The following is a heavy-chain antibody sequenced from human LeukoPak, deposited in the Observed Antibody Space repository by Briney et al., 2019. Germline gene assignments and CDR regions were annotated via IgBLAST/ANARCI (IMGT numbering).Heavy chain of an antibody. CDR2: MDEDGSEK. J-gene: IGHJ4*02. Sequence: GGSLRLSCAASGFGFSNYWMSWVRQAPGKGLEWVANMDEDGSEKNYVDSVKGRFTISRDNAQDSLYLQMNSLRAEDTAVYYCARDRGYSNFDYWGQGTLLTVSS. D-gene: IGHD4-11*01. CDR1: GFGFSNYW. CDR3: ARDRGYSNFDY. V-gene: IGHV3-7*01.